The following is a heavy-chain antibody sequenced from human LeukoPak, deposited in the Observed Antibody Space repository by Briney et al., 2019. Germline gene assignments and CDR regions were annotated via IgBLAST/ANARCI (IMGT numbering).Heavy chain of an antibody. CDR1: GFTFSSYW. V-gene: IGHV3-74*01. CDR3: ARNPRWTGYYMDV. CDR2: INSDGSIT. J-gene: IGHJ6*03. D-gene: IGHD3/OR15-3a*01. Sequence: GGSLRLSCAASGFTFSSYWMHWVRQAPGKGLVWVSRINSDGSITSYADSVKGRFTISRDNAKNTLYLQMNSLRAEDTAVYYCARNPRWTGYYMDVWGKGTTVTASS.